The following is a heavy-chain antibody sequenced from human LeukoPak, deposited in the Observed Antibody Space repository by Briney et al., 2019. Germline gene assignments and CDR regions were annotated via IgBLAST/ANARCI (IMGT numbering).Heavy chain of an antibody. Sequence: SETLSLTCAVYGGSFSGYYWSWIRQPPGKRLEWIAEINNGGRTNYNPSLESRVTISVDTSKNQFSLNVRSVTAADTAVYYCARVMWFGDLSQSVFDYWGQGNLVTVSS. V-gene: IGHV4-34*01. D-gene: IGHD3-10*01. CDR2: INNGGRT. J-gene: IGHJ4*02. CDR3: ARVMWFGDLSQSVFDY. CDR1: GGSFSGYY.